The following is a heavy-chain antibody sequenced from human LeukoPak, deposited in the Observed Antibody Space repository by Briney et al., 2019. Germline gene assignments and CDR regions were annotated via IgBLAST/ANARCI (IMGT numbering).Heavy chain of an antibody. V-gene: IGHV3-48*03. J-gene: IGHJ4*02. D-gene: IGHD3-3*01. CDR2: ISSSGSTI. CDR3: GRGDFWSGYYVDY. CDR1: GFTFSSYE. Sequence: GGSLRLSCAASGFTFSSYEMNWVRQAPGKGLEWVSYISSSGSTIYYADSVKGRFTISRDNAKNSLYLQMNSLRAEDTAVYYCGRGDFWSGYYVDYWGQGTLVTVSS.